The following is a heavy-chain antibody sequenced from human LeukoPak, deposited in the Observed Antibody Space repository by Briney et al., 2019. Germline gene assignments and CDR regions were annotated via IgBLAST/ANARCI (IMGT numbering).Heavy chain of an antibody. D-gene: IGHD5/OR15-5a*01. Sequence: GGSLRLSCAASGFTFSIFGMNWVRQSPGKGLEWISYISTSSLNTIHYAHSVKGRFTISRDNAKNSLFLQMNSLRAEDTAVYYCARSLSTDFDYWGQGILVTVSS. CDR3: ARSLSTDFDY. J-gene: IGHJ4*02. CDR1: GFTFSIFG. V-gene: IGHV3-48*04. CDR2: ISTSSLNTI.